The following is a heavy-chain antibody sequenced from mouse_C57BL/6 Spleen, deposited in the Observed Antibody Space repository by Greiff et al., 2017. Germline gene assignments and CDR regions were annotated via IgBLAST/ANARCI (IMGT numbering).Heavy chain of an antibody. CDR1: GYTFTSYW. J-gene: IGHJ2*01. D-gene: IGHD1-1*01. CDR3: ARGNYYGSSYDC. CDR2: IYPGSGST. Sequence: VKLQQPGAELVKPGASVKLSCKASGYTFTSYWITWVKQRPGQGLEWIGDIYPGSGSTNYNEKFKSKATLTVDTSSSTAYMQLSSLTSEDSAVYDCARGNYYGSSYDCWGQGTTLTVAS. V-gene: IGHV1-55*01.